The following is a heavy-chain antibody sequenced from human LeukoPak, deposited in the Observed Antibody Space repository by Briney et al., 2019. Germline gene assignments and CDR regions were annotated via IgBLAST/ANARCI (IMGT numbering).Heavy chain of an antibody. CDR3: ARLPVAGTEGFDY. V-gene: IGHV4-34*01. D-gene: IGHD6-19*01. CDR2: INHSGST. Sequence: SETLSLTCAVYGGSFSGYYWSWIRQPPGKGLEWIGKINHSGSTNYNPSLKSRVTISVDTSKNQFSLKLGSVTAADTAVYYCARLPVAGTEGFDYWGQGTLVTVSS. CDR1: GGSFSGYY. J-gene: IGHJ4*02.